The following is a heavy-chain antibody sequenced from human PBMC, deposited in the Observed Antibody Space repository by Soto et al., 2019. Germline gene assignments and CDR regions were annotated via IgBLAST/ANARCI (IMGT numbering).Heavy chain of an antibody. V-gene: IGHV4-34*01. D-gene: IGHD5-12*01. J-gene: IGHJ5*02. CDR3: ARGLGVDIVATIWSWFDP. CDR2: INHSGST. Sequence: QVQLQQWGAGLLKPSETLSLTCAVYGGSFSGYYWSWIRQPPGKGLEWIGEINHSGSTNYNPSLKSRVTISVDTSKNQFSLKLSSVTAADTAVYYCARGLGVDIVATIWSWFDPWGQGTLVTVSS. CDR1: GGSFSGYY.